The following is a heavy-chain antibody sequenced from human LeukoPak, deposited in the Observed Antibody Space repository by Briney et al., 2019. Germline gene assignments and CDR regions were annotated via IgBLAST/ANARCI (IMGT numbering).Heavy chain of an antibody. V-gene: IGHV3-66*01. CDR1: GFTVSTNY. J-gene: IGHJ4*02. Sequence: GGSLRLSCTASGFTVSTNYMSWVRQTPGKGLEWVSLIYSGDNTYYADSVKGRFTISRDNSKNTLYLQMNSLRAEDTAVYYCGGITRYYFDYWGQGTLVTVSS. CDR3: GGITRYYFDY. D-gene: IGHD4-23*01. CDR2: IYSGDNT.